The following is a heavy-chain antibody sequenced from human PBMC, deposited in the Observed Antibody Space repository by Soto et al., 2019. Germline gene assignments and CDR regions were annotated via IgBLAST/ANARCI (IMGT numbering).Heavy chain of an antibody. J-gene: IGHJ4*02. CDR1: GGSISSYY. CDR2: IYYRGST. CDR3: ARSDGRY. Sequence: QVQLQESGPGLVKPSETLSLTCTVSGGSISSYYWSWIRQPPGKGLEWIGYIYYRGSTNYNPSLXXRXXISVDTSKNQFSLKLSSVTAADTAVYYCARSDGRYWGQGTLVTVSS. V-gene: IGHV4-59*01.